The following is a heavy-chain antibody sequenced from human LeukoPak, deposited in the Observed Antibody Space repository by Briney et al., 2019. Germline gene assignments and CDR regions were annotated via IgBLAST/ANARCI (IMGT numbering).Heavy chain of an antibody. D-gene: IGHD3-10*01. CDR3: ARARSFMVRGVIMDF. V-gene: IGHV1-18*01. J-gene: IGHJ4*02. CDR2: ISAYNGNT. CDR1: GYTFTSYG. Sequence: ASEKVSCKASGYTFTSYGISWVRQAPGQGLEWMGWISAYNGNTNYARKLQGRVTMTTDTSTSTAYMELRSLRSDDTAVYYCARARSFMVRGVIMDFWGQGTLVTISS.